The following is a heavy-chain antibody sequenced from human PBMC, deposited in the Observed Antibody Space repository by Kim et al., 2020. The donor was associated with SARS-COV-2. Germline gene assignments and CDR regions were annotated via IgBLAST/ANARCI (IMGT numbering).Heavy chain of an antibody. CDR1: GYRFTTYW. V-gene: IGHV5-10-1*01. Sequence: GESLKISCQGSGYRFTTYWITWVRQMPGKGLEWMGNIDPTDSHIKYNPSFQGHVTISADKSISTAYLQWSSLKASDTAMYYCARGRALEWFGDLTSYYYGMDVWGRGTTVTVSS. CDR2: IDPTDSHI. J-gene: IGHJ6*02. D-gene: IGHD3-10*01. CDR3: ARGRALEWFGDLTSYYYGMDV.